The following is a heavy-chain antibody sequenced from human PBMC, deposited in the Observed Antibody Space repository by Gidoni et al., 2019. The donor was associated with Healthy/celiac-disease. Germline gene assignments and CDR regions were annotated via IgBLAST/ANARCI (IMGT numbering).Heavy chain of an antibody. V-gene: IGHV3-30-3*01. Sequence: QVQLVESGGGVVKPGRSLRLSCAASGFSFRSYALHWVRQAPGKGLGWVAVRSYDGSNKDYADSVKGRFTISRDNSKNTLYLQMNSLRAEDTAVYYCARVELAAAEKYYYYYYGMDVWVQGTTVTVS. CDR1: GFSFRSYA. D-gene: IGHD6-13*01. CDR3: ARVELAAAEKYYYYYYGMDV. CDR2: RSYDGSNK. J-gene: IGHJ6*02.